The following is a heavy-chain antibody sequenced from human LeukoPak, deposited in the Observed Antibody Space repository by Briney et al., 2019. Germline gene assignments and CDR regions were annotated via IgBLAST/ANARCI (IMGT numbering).Heavy chain of an antibody. CDR1: GGSISSGSYY. CDR3: ARETSYYYDSSGYYLPPDY. D-gene: IGHD3-22*01. V-gene: IGHV4-61*02. J-gene: IGHJ4*02. Sequence: PSQTLSLTCTVSGGSISSGSYYWSWIRQPAGKGLEWFGRIYTSGSTNYNPSLKSLVTISVATSKNQFSLKLSSVTAADTAVYYCARETSYYYDSSGYYLPPDYWGQGTLVTVSS. CDR2: IYTSGST.